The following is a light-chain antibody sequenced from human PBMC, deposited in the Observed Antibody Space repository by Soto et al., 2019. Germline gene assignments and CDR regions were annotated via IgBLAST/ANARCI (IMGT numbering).Light chain of an antibody. CDR1: QSVSSSY. CDR3: QQYGSSPLT. J-gene: IGKJ1*01. Sequence: EIVLTQSPGTLSLSPGERATLSCRASQSVSSSYLAWYQQKPGQAPRLLIYGASSRATGIPDRFSGSGSGTDFTLTFSRLEPEDFALYYCQQYGSSPLTFGQGTKVEIK. CDR2: GAS. V-gene: IGKV3-20*01.